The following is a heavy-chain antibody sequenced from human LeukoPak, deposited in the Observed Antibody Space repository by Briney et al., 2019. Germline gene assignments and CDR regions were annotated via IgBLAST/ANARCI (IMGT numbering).Heavy chain of an antibody. Sequence: GGSLRLSCAASGFTFSSYGMHWVRQAPGKGLEWVAVISYDGSNKYYAESVKGRFTISRENSKNTLHLQMNSLRAEDTAVCYCAKDHYYYGSGIYFMHYFDYWGQGTLVTVSS. D-gene: IGHD3-10*01. V-gene: IGHV3-30*18. J-gene: IGHJ4*02. CDR3: AKDHYYYGSGIYFMHYFDY. CDR1: GFTFSSYG. CDR2: ISYDGSNK.